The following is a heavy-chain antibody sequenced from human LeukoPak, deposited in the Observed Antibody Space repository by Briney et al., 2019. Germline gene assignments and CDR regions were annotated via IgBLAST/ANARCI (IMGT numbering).Heavy chain of an antibody. CDR3: ARDSGSSWREGLNY. V-gene: IGHV3-21*01. CDR2: ISSSSSYI. J-gene: IGHJ4*02. CDR1: GFTFSSYS. D-gene: IGHD6-13*01. Sequence: AGGSLRLSCAASGFTFSSYSMNWVRQAPGKGLEWVSSISSSSSYIYYANSVKGRFTISRDNAKNSLYLQMNSLTVEDSAVYYCARDSGSSWREGLNYWGQGTLVTVSS.